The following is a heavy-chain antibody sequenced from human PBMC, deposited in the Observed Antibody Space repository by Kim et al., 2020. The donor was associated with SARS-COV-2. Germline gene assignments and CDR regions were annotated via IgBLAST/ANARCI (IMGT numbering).Heavy chain of an antibody. CDR2: ISYDGSNK. V-gene: IGHV3-30*18. J-gene: IGHJ4*02. CDR1: GFTFSSYG. CDR3: AKGGGFGELFLDY. Sequence: GGSLRLSCAASGFTFSSYGMHWVRQAPGKGLEWVAVISYDGSNKYYADSVKGRFTISRDNSKNTLYLQMNSLRAEDTAVYYCAKGGGFGELFLDYWGQGTLVTVSS. D-gene: IGHD3-10*01.